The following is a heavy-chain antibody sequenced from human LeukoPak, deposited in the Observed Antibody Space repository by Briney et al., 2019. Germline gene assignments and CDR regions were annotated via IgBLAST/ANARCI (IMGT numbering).Heavy chain of an antibody. V-gene: IGHV4-4*07. CDR1: GGSISSYY. CDR2: IYTSGST. D-gene: IGHD3-3*01. CDR3: ARGRITIFGVVTAALGI. J-gene: IGHJ3*02. Sequence: SETLSLTCTVSGGSISSYYWTWMRQPAGKGLEWIGRIYTSGSTNYNPSLKSRVTISVDTSKNQFSLKLSSVTAADTAVYYCARGRITIFGVVTAALGIWGQGTMVTVSS.